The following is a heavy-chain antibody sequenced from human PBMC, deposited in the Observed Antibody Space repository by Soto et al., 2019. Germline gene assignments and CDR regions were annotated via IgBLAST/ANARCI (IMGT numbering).Heavy chain of an antibody. CDR3: ARSLRGIVRATGDY. J-gene: IGHJ4*02. V-gene: IGHV1-3*01. D-gene: IGHD1-26*01. CDR1: GYTFTSYA. CDR2: INAGNGNT. Sequence: ASVKVSCKACGYTFTSYAMHWVRQAPGQRLEWMGWINAGNGNTKYSQKFQGRVTITRDTSASTAYMELSSLRSEDTAVYYCARSLRGIVRATGDYWGQGTLVTVSS.